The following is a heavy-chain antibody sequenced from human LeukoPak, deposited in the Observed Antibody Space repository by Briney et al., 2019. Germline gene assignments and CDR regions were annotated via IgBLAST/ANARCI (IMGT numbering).Heavy chain of an antibody. Sequence: GESLKISCKISGYTLTNNWIGWVRQVPGKGLEWMGLIYPGYSDGKYSPSFQGQVTLSVDTSISTAYLQLSGLRASDTAIYYCVRFAFTSGLDHWGQGTLVTVSS. J-gene: IGHJ5*02. CDR2: IYPGYSDG. D-gene: IGHD6-25*01. V-gene: IGHV5-51*01. CDR3: VRFAFTSGLDH. CDR1: GYTLTNNW.